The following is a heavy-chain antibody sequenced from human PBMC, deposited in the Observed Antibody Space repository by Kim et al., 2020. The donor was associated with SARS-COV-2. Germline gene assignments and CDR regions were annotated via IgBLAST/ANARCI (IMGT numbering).Heavy chain of an antibody. J-gene: IGHJ4*02. Sequence: GGSLRLSCAASGFSLSDYYMTWVRQAPGKGLEWVANIKHSGTAKNYVDSVKGRFTVSRDNAKNSLYLQMSSLRAEDTAVYYCARDYYGFHNHWGLGTLDTVAS. CDR2: IKHSGTAK. CDR3: ARDYYGFHNH. CDR1: GFSLSDYY. V-gene: IGHV3-7*01. D-gene: IGHD3-10*01.